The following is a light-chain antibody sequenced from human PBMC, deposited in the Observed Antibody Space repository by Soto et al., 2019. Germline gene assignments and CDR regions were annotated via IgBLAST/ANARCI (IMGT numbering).Light chain of an antibody. CDR3: MQGTHWPWT. J-gene: IGKJ1*01. Sequence: DVVMTQSPLSLPVTLGQPASISCRSSQSPLYSDGNTYLSWFQQRPGQSPRRLIYKVSNRDSGVPDRFSGSGSGTDFTLKICRVEAEDVGVYYCMQGTHWPWTFGQGTKVDIK. CDR1: QSPLYSDGNTY. V-gene: IGKV2-30*01. CDR2: KVS.